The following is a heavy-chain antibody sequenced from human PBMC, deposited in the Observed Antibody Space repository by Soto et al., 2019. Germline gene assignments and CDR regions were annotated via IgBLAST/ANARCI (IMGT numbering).Heavy chain of an antibody. Sequence: EVQLVESGGGLVQPGGSLKLSCAASGFTFSDSNIHWVRQAPGKGLEWVGRIRNKANIYGTAYAASVKGRFTISRDDSKNTAYLQMNSLITEDTAVYYCVNCPAFAFDNWGQGTKVPVSS. CDR1: GFTFSDSN. J-gene: IGHJ3*02. V-gene: IGHV3-73*01. D-gene: IGHD2-15*01. CDR3: VNCPAFAFDN. CDR2: IRNKANIYGT.